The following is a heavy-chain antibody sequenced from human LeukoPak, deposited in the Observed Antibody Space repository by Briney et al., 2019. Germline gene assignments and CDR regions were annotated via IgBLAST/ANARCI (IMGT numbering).Heavy chain of an antibody. J-gene: IGHJ4*02. CDR1: GGSFSGYY. V-gene: IGHV4-34*01. D-gene: IGHD3-10*01. CDR2: INHSGST. CDR3: ASYPLWFGESL. Sequence: SETLSLTCAVYGGSFSGYYWSWIRQPPGKGLEWIGEINHSGSTNYNPSLKSRVTISVDTSKNQFSLKLSSVTAADTAVYYCASYPLWFGESLWGQGTLVTVSS.